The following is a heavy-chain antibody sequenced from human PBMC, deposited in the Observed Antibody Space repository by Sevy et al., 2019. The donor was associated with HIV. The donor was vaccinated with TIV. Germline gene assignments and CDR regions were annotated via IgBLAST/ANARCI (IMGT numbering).Heavy chain of an antibody. D-gene: IGHD6-19*01. J-gene: IGHJ4*02. V-gene: IGHV4-59*13. Sequence: SETLSLTCSVSGGSIRSYYWSWIRQPPGKGLEWMGYIYYSGSTNYNPSLKSRVTISVDTSKNQFSLKLSSVTAADTAVYYCARAVAGYYFDYWGQGTLVTVSS. CDR1: GGSIRSYY. CDR2: IYYSGST. CDR3: ARAVAGYYFDY.